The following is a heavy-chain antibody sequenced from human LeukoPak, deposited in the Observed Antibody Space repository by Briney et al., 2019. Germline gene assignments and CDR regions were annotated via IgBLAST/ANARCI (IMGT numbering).Heavy chain of an antibody. CDR3: AKANSSGWLYYYYYGMDV. D-gene: IGHD6-19*01. J-gene: IGHJ6*02. Sequence: GGSLRLSCAASGFTFSSYGMHWVRQAPGKGLEWVAVISYDGSNKYYADSVKGRFTISRDNSKNTLYLQMNSLRAEDTAVYYCAKANSSGWLYYYYYGMDVWGQGTTVTVSS. CDR2: ISYDGSNK. V-gene: IGHV3-30*18. CDR1: GFTFSSYG.